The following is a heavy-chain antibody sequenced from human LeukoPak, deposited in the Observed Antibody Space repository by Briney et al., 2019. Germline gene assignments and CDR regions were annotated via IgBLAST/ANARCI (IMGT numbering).Heavy chain of an antibody. CDR3: AKDPSSSRPYY. J-gene: IGHJ4*02. CDR2: ISFDGSSK. Sequence: QPGRSLRLSCAASGFTFSNYGMHWVRQAPGKGLEWVAVISFDGSSKYYADFVKGRFTISRDNSKNTLYLQITSLRTEDTALYYCAKDPSSSRPYYWGQGTLVTVSS. D-gene: IGHD2-2*01. CDR1: GFTFSNYG. V-gene: IGHV3-30*18.